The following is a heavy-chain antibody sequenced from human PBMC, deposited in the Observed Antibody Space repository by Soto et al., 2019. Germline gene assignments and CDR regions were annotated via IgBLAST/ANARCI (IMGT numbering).Heavy chain of an antibody. CDR3: ARLLGVSYLGGDCSWGMDV. CDR1: GYSLTSYW. J-gene: IGHJ6*02. V-gene: IGHV5-51*01. D-gene: IGHD2-21*02. CDR2: IYPGDSDT. Sequence: EESLKISCKGSGYSLTSYWIGWVRQMPGKGLEWMGIIYPGDSDTRYSPSFQGQVTISADKSISTAYLQWSSLKASDTAMYYCARLLGVSYLGGDCSWGMDVWCPGPSVSVS.